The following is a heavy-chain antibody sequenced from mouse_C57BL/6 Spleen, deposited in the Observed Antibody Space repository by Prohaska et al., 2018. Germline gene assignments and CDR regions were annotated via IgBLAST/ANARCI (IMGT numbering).Heavy chain of an antibody. CDR1: GYTFSNYW. CDR2: IRLKSDNYAT. V-gene: IGHV6-3*01. D-gene: IGHD1-3*01. J-gene: IGHJ2*01. CDR3: TTPAGSSDY. Sequence: EVTIEDWGGGLVKRGGSMQLSCVAAGYTFSNYWMNWVGQYPEKGLEWVAQIRLKSDNYATHYAESVKGRFTISRDDSKSIVYLQMNNLSAEDTGIYYCTTPAGSSDYWVRGTTLTVSS.